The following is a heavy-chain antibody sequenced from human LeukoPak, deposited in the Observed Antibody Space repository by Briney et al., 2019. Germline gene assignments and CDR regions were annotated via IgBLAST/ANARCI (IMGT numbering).Heavy chain of an antibody. J-gene: IGHJ4*02. V-gene: IGHV5-51*01. CDR1: GSHFTNYW. CDR2: IYPADSDT. CDR3: ARVGYYYVSGGFYAQPFDF. Sequence: GESLKISCKVSGSHFTNYWIGWVRQMPGKGLEWMGIIYPADSDTRYRPSFQGQVTMSADESISTAYLQWSSLKASDTAIYYCARVGYYYVSGGFYAQPFDFWGQGTLVTVSS. D-gene: IGHD3-22*01.